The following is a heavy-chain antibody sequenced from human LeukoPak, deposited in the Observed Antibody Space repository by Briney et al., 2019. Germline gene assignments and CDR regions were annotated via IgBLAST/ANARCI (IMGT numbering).Heavy chain of an antibody. Sequence: GGSLRLSCAASGFTFSSYAMHWVRQAPGKGLEWVAVISYGGSNKYYADSVKGRFTISRDNSKNTLYLQMNSLRAEDTAVYYCAKYYYGSGDVWGKGTTVTVSS. J-gene: IGHJ6*04. D-gene: IGHD3-10*01. CDR1: GFTFSSYA. CDR2: ISYGGSNK. V-gene: IGHV3-30*04. CDR3: AKYYYGSGDV.